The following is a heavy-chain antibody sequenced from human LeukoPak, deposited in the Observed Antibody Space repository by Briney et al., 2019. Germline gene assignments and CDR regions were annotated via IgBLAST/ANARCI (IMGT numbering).Heavy chain of an antibody. D-gene: IGHD6-6*01. CDR1: GFTFSSYG. Sequence: GGSLRLSCAASGFTFSSYGMHWVRQAPGEGLEWVAVIWYDGSNKYYADSVKGRFTISRDNSKNTLYLQMNSLRAEDTAVYYCAREGSSIAALDDEFDYWGQGTLVTVSS. CDR2: IWYDGSNK. J-gene: IGHJ4*02. V-gene: IGHV3-33*01. CDR3: AREGSSIAALDDEFDY.